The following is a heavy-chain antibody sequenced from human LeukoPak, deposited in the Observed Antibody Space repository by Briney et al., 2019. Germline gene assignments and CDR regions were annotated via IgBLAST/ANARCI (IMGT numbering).Heavy chain of an antibody. CDR3: ARGPMIVPAARAYYYYYMDV. Sequence: ASETLSLTXTVSGGSISSYYWSWIRQPAGKGLEWIGRIYTSGSTNYNPSLKSRVTMSVDTSKNQFSLKLSSVTAADTAVYYCARGPMIVPAARAYYYYYMDVWGKGTTVTVSS. D-gene: IGHD2-2*01. CDR1: GGSISSYY. J-gene: IGHJ6*03. V-gene: IGHV4-4*07. CDR2: IYTSGST.